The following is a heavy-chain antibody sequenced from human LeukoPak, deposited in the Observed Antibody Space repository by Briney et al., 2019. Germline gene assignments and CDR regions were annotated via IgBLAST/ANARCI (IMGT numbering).Heavy chain of an antibody. CDR2: ISAYNGNT. Sequence: ASVKVSCKASGYTLTSYGISWVRQAPGQGLEWMGWISAYNGNTNYAQKLQGRVTMTTDTSTSTAYMELRSLRSDDTAVYYCASNRYYDYVWGSNDYWGQGTLVTVSS. CDR1: GYTLTSYG. D-gene: IGHD3-16*01. V-gene: IGHV1-18*01. CDR3: ASNRYYDYVWGSNDY. J-gene: IGHJ4*02.